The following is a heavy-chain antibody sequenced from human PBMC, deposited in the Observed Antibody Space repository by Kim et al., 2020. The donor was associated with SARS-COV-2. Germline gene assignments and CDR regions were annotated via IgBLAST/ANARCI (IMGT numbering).Heavy chain of an antibody. V-gene: IGHV3-30*07. J-gene: IGHJ4*02. Sequence: DSVKGRFTISRNNSKNALYLQMNSLRAEDTAVYYCARDPHSSSGYGHFDYWGQGTLGTVSS. CDR3: ARDPHSSSGYGHFDY. D-gene: IGHD6-13*01.